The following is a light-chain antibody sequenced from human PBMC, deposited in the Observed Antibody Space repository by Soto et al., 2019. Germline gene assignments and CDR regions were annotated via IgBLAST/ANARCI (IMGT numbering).Light chain of an antibody. CDR1: SSDVGTYKY. CDR2: EVS. J-gene: IGLJ2*01. CDR3: SSYTSRSTPV. V-gene: IGLV2-14*01. Sequence: QSALTQPASVSGSPGQSITISCNGTSSDVGTYKYVSWYQQLPGKAPKLMIYEVSNRPSGVSNRFSGSKSGNTASLTISELQAEDEADYYCSSYTSRSTPVFGGGTQLTVL.